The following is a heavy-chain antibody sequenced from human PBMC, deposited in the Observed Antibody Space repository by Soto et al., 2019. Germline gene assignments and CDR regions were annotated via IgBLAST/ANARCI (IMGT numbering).Heavy chain of an antibody. D-gene: IGHD4-17*01. CDR3: ARGIGADYGDYGYSDY. CDR1: GYTFTNYY. Sequence: QVQLVQSGAEVKKPGASVKVSCKASGYTFTNYYIHWVRQAPGQGLEWMGIINPSGGSTSYAQKFRGRVTMTRDTSTSTLYMEVSSLRSEDTAVYYCARGIGADYGDYGYSDYWGQGSLVTVSS. J-gene: IGHJ4*02. V-gene: IGHV1-46*01. CDR2: INPSGGST.